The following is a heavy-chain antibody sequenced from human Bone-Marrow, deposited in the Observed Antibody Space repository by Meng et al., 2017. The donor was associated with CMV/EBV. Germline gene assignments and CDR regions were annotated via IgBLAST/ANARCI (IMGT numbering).Heavy chain of an antibody. CDR2: LYNSGST. CDR1: GASIKTYF. J-gene: IGHJ4*02. V-gene: IGHV4-4*07. D-gene: IGHD3-22*01. CDR3: ATRRAHSDGRGSWYYQFDH. Sequence: QVPLQESGPRMVKPSETLSLTCTVFGASIKTYFLSWIRQPAGKGLEWIGRLYNSGSTNYNPSLNSRVTMSIDTSNKQFSLRLSSVTAADTAVYYCATRRAHSDGRGSWYYQFDHWGQGTLVTISS.